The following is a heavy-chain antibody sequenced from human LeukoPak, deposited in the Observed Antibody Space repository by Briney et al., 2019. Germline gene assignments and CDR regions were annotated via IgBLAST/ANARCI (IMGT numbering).Heavy chain of an antibody. V-gene: IGHV3-9*01. CDR3: AKSDFPDYYYYYMDV. CDR2: ISWNSGSI. CDR1: GFTFDDYA. Sequence: GGSLRLSCAASGFTFDDYAMHWVRQAPGKGLEWDSGISWNSGSIGYADSVKGRFTISRDNAKNSLYLQMNSLRAEDTALYYCAKSDFPDYYYYYMDVWGKGTTVTISS. J-gene: IGHJ6*03. D-gene: IGHD3-3*01.